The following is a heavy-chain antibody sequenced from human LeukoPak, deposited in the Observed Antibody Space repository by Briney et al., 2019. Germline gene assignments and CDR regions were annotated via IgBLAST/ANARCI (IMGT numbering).Heavy chain of an antibody. D-gene: IGHD5-12*01. J-gene: IGHJ4*02. CDR1: GGTFSSYA. Sequence: WASVKVSCKASGGTFSSYAISLVRQAPGQGLEWMGRIIPILGIANYAQKFQGRVTITADKSTSTAYMELSSLRSEDTAVYYCARDRASIVATDLNFDYWGQGTLVTVSS. V-gene: IGHV1-69*04. CDR3: ARDRASIVATDLNFDY. CDR2: IIPILGIA.